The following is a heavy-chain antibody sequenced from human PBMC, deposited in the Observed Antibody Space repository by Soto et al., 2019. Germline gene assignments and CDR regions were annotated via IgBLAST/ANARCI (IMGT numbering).Heavy chain of an antibody. CDR1: GGSISSGDYY. Sequence: PSETLSLTCTVSGGSISSGDYYWSWIRQPPGKGLEWIGYIYYSGSTYYNPSLKSRVTISVDTSKNQFSLKLSSVTAADTAVYYCARVDYDSSGYYAFGYWGQGTLVTVSS. CDR2: IYYSGST. V-gene: IGHV4-30-4*01. CDR3: ARVDYDSSGYYAFGY. J-gene: IGHJ4*02. D-gene: IGHD3-22*01.